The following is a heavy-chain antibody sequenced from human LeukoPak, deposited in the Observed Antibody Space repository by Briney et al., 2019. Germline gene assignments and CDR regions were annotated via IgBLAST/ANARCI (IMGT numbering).Heavy chain of an antibody. CDR3: ATYYDFWSGHPRRSDY. CDR2: IYHSGRT. V-gene: IGHV4-4*02. J-gene: IGHJ4*02. Sequence: SGTLSLTCVVSGGSGGSISSSNFWTWVRQPPGKGLEWIGEIYHSGRTNYNPSLKSRLTISVDESKNQFSLKLNSVTAADTAVYYCATYYDFWSGHPRRSDYWGQGTLVTVSS. CDR1: GGSGGSISSSNF. D-gene: IGHD3-3*01.